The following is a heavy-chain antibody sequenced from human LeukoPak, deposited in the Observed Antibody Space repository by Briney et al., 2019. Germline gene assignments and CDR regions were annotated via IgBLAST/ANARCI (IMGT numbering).Heavy chain of an antibody. D-gene: IGHD3-22*01. J-gene: IGHJ6*02. V-gene: IGHV3-74*01. CDR1: GFTFSSYW. CDR3: ARALDSSGYYPDYYYYGMDV. CDR2: INSDGSST. Sequence: PGGSLRLSCAASGFTFSSYWMHWVRQAPGKGLVWVSRINSDGSSTSSADSVKGRFTISRDNAQNTLYLQMNSLRAEDTAVYYCARALDSSGYYPDYYYYGMDVWGQGTTVTVSS.